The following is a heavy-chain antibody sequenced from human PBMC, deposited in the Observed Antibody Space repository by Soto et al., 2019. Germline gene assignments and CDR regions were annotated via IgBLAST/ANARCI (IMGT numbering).Heavy chain of an antibody. CDR3: ASGIQLWLRRINNGYSG. D-gene: IGHD5-18*01. V-gene: IGHV1-69*12. Sequence: QVQLVQSEAEVKKPESSVKVSCKAPGGTFSTYAISWVRQAPGQGLEWMGGIIPMFGTANYAQRFQDRVTITADESTNTVYMELSSLRSEDTAVYFCASGIQLWLRRINNGYSGWGQGTLVTVSS. CDR1: GGTFSTYA. CDR2: IIPMFGTA. J-gene: IGHJ4*02.